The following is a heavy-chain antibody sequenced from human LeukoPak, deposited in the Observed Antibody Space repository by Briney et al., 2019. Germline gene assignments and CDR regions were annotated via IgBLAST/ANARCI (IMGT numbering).Heavy chain of an antibody. V-gene: IGHV4-59*12. D-gene: IGHD6-13*01. CDR2: IYYSGSS. CDR1: GGSISSYY. Sequence: SETLSLTCTVSGGSISSYYWSWIRQPPGKGLEWIGYIYYSGSSNYNPSLKSRVTMSVDTSNNQFSLRLSSVSAADTAVYYCARDATAGNFGYWGQGTLVTVSS. CDR3: ARDATAGNFGY. J-gene: IGHJ4*02.